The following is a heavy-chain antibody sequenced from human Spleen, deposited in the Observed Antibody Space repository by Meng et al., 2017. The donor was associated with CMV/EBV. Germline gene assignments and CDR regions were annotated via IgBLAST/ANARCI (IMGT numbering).Heavy chain of an antibody. CDR3: ARDLTVAH. D-gene: IGHD4-23*01. J-gene: IGHJ4*02. V-gene: IGHV3-52*01. CDR1: GFTFSSSW. Sequence: GESLKISCAASGFTFSSSWMHWVCQAPEKGLEWVADIKCDGSEKYYVDSVKGRLTISRDNAKNTLYLHMNSLRADDTAVYYCARDLTVAHWGQGTLVTVSS. CDR2: IKCDGSEK.